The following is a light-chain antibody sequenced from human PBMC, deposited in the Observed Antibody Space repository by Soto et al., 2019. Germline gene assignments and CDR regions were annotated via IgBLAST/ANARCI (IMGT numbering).Light chain of an antibody. J-gene: IGLJ1*01. CDR1: SSNIGSNT. V-gene: IGLV1-44*01. CDR2: SNN. CDR3: AAWDDRLIGTNYV. Sequence: QSVLTQPPSASGTPGQRVTISCSGSSSNIGSNTVNWYQQLPGTAPKLLIYSNNQRPSGVPDRFSGSKSGTSASLAISGLQSEVEADYSWAAWDDRLIGTNYVFGTGTKVTVL.